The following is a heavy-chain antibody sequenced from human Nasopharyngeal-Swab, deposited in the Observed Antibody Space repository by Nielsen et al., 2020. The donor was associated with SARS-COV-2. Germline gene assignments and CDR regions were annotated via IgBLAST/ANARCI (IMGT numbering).Heavy chain of an antibody. Sequence: SETLSLTCGVYGGSVSGSSWSWIRQPPGGGLEWIGDLTHDGSTTYNASFRGRGAITSDRSSNQASLRVNSMTAADSALYFCARGGLSYYYYPLDVWGQGTTVTVSS. D-gene: IGHD2-21*01. CDR2: LTHDGST. CDR1: GGSVSGSS. J-gene: IGHJ6*02. V-gene: IGHV4-34*01. CDR3: ARGGLSYYYYPLDV.